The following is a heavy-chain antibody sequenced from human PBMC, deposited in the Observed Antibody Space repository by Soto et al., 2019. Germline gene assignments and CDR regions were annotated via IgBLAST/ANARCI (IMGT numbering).Heavy chain of an antibody. CDR1: GYSFTNFW. V-gene: IGHV5-10-1*01. CDR2: SVHRDSYS. Sequence: GESLKISCKGSGYSFTNFWINWVRQTPGKGLELMGRSVHRDSYSNYGQCFDGHVGTAAEKSISTLCLQWNSVRASDTAMYYRARLNDSDSSGYVVDDYWGQGTPVTVSS. CDR3: ARLNDSDSSGYVVDDY. D-gene: IGHD3-22*01. J-gene: IGHJ4*02.